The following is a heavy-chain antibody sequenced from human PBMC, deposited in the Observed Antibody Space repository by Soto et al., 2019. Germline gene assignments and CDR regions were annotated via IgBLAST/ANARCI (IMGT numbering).Heavy chain of an antibody. D-gene: IGHD3-22*01. J-gene: IGHJ5*02. CDR2: IYYSGST. CDR3: ARTRYYDSSGFNWFDP. Sequence: SLTCTVSGGSISSGGYYLSCIRQHPGKGLEWIGYIYYSGSTYYNPSLKSRVTISVDTSKNQFSLKLSSVTAADTAVYYCARTRYYDSSGFNWFDPWGQGTLVTVSS. V-gene: IGHV4-31*03. CDR1: GGSISSGGYY.